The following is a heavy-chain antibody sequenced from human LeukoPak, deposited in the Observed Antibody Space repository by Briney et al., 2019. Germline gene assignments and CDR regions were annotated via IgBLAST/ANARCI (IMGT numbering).Heavy chain of an antibody. J-gene: IGHJ6*03. V-gene: IGHV3-49*04. Sequence: GGSLRLSCTASGFTFGDYAMSWVRQAPGKGLEWVGFIRSKAYGGTTEYAASVKGRFTISRDDSKSIAYLQMNSLKTEDTAVYYCTRVGKRCSSTSCPLYYYYYMDVWGKGTTVTVSS. D-gene: IGHD2-2*01. CDR3: TRVGKRCSSTSCPLYYYYYMDV. CDR1: GFTFGDYA. CDR2: IRSKAYGGTT.